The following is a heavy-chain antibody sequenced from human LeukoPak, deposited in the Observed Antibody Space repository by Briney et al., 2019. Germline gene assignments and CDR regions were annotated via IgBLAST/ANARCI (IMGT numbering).Heavy chain of an antibody. Sequence: SETLSLTCTVSGGSISSYYWSWLRQPPGKGLEWIGYIYYSGSTNYNPSLKSRVTISVDTSKNQFSLKLSSVTAADTAVYYCASGGSSLTDISAFDIWGQGTMVTVSS. CDR3: ASGGSSLTDISAFDI. CDR2: IYYSGST. J-gene: IGHJ3*02. V-gene: IGHV4-59*01. CDR1: GGSISSYY. D-gene: IGHD4-23*01.